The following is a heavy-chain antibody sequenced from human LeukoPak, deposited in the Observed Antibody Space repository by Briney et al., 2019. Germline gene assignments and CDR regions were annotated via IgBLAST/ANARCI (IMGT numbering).Heavy chain of an antibody. D-gene: IGHD3-10*01. Sequence: PGGSLRLSCAASGFTFSSYSMNWVRQAPGKGLEWVSSISSSSSYIYYADSVKGRFTISRDNAKNSLYLQMNSLRAEDTAVYYCARGRSGYYGPSWVDPWGQGTLVTVSS. CDR2: ISSSSSYI. CDR3: ARGRSGYYGPSWVDP. CDR1: GFTFSSYS. J-gene: IGHJ5*02. V-gene: IGHV3-21*01.